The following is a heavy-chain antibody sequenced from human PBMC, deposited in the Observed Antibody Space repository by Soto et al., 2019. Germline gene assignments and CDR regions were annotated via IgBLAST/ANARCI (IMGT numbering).Heavy chain of an antibody. CDR3: ARDTGNFFDY. CDR1: GYTFTSYT. J-gene: IGHJ4*02. Sequence: ALVKVSCKASGYTFTSYTVSWVRQAPGQGLEWVGWIGPSSGNTDSARNLQGRVTMTTDTSTSTAYMELRSLRSDDTAVYYCARDTGNFFDYWGQGTLVTSPQ. CDR2: IGPSSGNT. V-gene: IGHV1-18*01.